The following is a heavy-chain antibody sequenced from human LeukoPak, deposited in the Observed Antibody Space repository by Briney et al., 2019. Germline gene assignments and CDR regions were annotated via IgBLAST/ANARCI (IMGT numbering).Heavy chain of an antibody. D-gene: IGHD1-7*01. V-gene: IGHV3-21*01. CDR1: GFTFSSSW. CDR3: ARGAPDSELILELLGCCDP. CDR2: ISSSRSYI. J-gene: IGHJ5*02. Sequence: GGSPRISFTTPGFTFSSSWMNWVRQAPGKGLGGGSSISSSRSYIYYADSVKGRFTISRGNAKKSPFLPMDRPRTGDTAVYYCARGAPDSELILELLGCCDPWGQGTLVTVSS.